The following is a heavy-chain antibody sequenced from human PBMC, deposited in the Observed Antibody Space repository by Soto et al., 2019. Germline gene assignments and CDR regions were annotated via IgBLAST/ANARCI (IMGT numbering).Heavy chain of an antibody. CDR1: GDSVSSYSAA. Sequence: PSQTLSLTCAISGDSVSSYSAAWNWIRQSPSGGLEWLGRTYYRSRFFSDYAESVKSRIIINPDTSKNQFSLQLKSVTPEDTAVYYCVRDRYSSSGCFDPWGQGTPVTVSS. J-gene: IGHJ5*02. V-gene: IGHV6-1*01. CDR3: VRDRYSSSGCFDP. CDR2: TYYRSRFFS. D-gene: IGHD3-10*01.